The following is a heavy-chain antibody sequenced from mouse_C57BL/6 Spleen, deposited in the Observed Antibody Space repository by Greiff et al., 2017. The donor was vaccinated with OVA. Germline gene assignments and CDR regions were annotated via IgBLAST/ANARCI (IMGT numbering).Heavy chain of an antibody. Sequence: EVKLMESGGGLVKPGGSLKLSCAASGFTFSSYAMSWVRQTPEKRLEWVATISDGGSYTYYPDNVKGRFTISRDNAKNNLYLQMSHLKSEDTAMYYCARGESSGYDAMDYWGQGTSVTVSS. CDR1: GFTFSSYA. CDR2: ISDGGSYT. D-gene: IGHD3-2*02. CDR3: ARGESSGYDAMDY. J-gene: IGHJ4*01. V-gene: IGHV5-4*03.